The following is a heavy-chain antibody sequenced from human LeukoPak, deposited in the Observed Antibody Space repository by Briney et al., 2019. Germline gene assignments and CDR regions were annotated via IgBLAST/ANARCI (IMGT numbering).Heavy chain of an antibody. CDR2: ISGGGDST. Sequence: GGSLRLSCAASGFTLDDYAMHWVRQAPGKGLEWVALISGGGDSTYYADSVKGRFTISRDNSKNSLYLQMNSLTTEATALYYCTKSTMTLRFDYLGQGTLVTVSS. J-gene: IGHJ4*02. CDR3: TKSTMTLRFDY. CDR1: GFTLDDYA. D-gene: IGHD3-22*01. V-gene: IGHV3-43*02.